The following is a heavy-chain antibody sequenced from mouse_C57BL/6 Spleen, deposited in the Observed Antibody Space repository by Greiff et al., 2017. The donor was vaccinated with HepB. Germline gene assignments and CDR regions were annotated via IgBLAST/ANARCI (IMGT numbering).Heavy chain of an antibody. D-gene: IGHD2-3*01. J-gene: IGHJ1*03. CDR2: IDPSDSET. CDR1: GYTFTSYW. CDR3: ARVDDGYYWYFDV. V-gene: IGHV1-52*01. Sequence: VQLQQSGAELVRPGSSVKLSCKASGYTFTSYWMHWVKQRPIQGLEWIGNIDPSDSETHYNQKFKDKATLTVDKSSSTAYMQLSSLTSEDSAVYYCARVDDGYYWYFDVWGTGTTVTVSS.